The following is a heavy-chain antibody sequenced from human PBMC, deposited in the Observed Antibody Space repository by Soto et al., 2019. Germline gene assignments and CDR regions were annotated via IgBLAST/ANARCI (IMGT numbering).Heavy chain of an antibody. J-gene: IGHJ5*02. CDR3: SAFDPGPMGFDP. D-gene: IGHD3-9*01. Sequence: ASVKVSCKASGFTFSSSAVQWVRQARGKRLKWIGKIVVGSGNTNYAQKFQERVTITRDMSTSTADMELSSLRSEDTAFYYFSAFDPGPMGFDPWGQGTLVTVSS. CDR1: GFTFSSSA. V-gene: IGHV1-58*01. CDR2: IVVGSGNT.